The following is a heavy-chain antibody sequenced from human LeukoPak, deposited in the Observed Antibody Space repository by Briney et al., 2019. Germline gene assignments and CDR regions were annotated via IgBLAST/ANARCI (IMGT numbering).Heavy chain of an antibody. D-gene: IGHD3-3*01. CDR1: GFTFGDYA. Sequence: GGSLRLSCTASGFTFGDYAMSWVRQAPGKGLEWVGFIRSKAYGETTEYAASVKGRFTISRDDSKSIAYLQMNSLKTEDTAVYYCTRDRTRYDFWSGYYKDWGQGTLVTVSS. V-gene: IGHV3-49*04. J-gene: IGHJ4*02. CDR3: TRDRTRYDFWSGYYKD. CDR2: IRSKAYGETT.